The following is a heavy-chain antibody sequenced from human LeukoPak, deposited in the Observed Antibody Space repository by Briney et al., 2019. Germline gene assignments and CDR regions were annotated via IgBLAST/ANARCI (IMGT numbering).Heavy chain of an antibody. D-gene: IGHD2-2*01. V-gene: IGHV4-59*01. CDR3: ARDGFPAAIDAFDI. CDR1: GGSISSYY. Sequence: SETLSLTCTVSGGSISSYYWSWIRQPPGKGLEWIGYIYYSGSTNYSPSLKSRVTISVDTSKNQFSLKLSSVTAADTAVYYCARDGFPAAIDAFDIWGQGTMVTVSS. CDR2: IYYSGST. J-gene: IGHJ3*02.